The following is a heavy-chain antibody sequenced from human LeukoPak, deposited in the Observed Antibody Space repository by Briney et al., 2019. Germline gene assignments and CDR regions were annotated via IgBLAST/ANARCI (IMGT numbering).Heavy chain of an antibody. J-gene: IGHJ4*02. CDR2: VDPEDGET. Sequence: ASVKVSCKVSGYTFTDYYMHWVQQAPGKGLEWMGLVDPEDGETIYAEKFQGRVTITADTSTDTAYMELSSLRSEDTAVYSCATARFRYSSGWYDYWGQGTLVTVSS. V-gene: IGHV1-69-2*01. D-gene: IGHD6-19*01. CDR1: GYTFTDYY. CDR3: ATARFRYSSGWYDY.